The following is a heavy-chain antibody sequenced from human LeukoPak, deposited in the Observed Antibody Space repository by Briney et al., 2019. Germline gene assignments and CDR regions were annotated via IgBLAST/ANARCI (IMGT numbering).Heavy chain of an antibody. CDR2: IHYSGIA. CDR1: GASVSSSDLY. Sequence: SQTLSLTCTVSGASVSSSDLYWSWIRPPPGKGLEYIGNIHYSGIAYYSPSLKSRLTISGDTSKNQCSLRLTSMTAADTAVYYCARQTICSGANCYYYMDVWGKGTTVAVSS. J-gene: IGHJ6*03. D-gene: IGHD2-15*01. CDR3: ARQTICSGANCYYYMDV. V-gene: IGHV4-30-4*01.